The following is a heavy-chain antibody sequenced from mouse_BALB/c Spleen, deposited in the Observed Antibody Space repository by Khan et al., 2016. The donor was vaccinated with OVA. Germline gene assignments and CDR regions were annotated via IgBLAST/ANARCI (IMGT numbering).Heavy chain of an antibody. Sequence: EVQLQQSGTVLARPGASVKMSCKASGYSFTSYLIHWVKQRPGQGLEWIGDIYPGNSDTTYNQKFKEKATLTAGTSANTAYMELSSLTNEDSAVYYCARGGYSSFAYWGQGTLVTVSA. CDR1: GYSFTSYL. J-gene: IGHJ3*01. D-gene: IGHD1-3*01. CDR2: IYPGNSDT. V-gene: IGHV1-5*01. CDR3: ARGGYSSFAY.